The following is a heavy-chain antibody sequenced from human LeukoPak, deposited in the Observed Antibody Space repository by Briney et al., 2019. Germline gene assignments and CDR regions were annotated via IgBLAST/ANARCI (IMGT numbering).Heavy chain of an antibody. CDR3: ARRIAALTFDY. J-gene: IGHJ4*02. V-gene: IGHV4-39*01. Sequence: SETLSLTCTVSGGSIGSSSYYWGWIRQPPGKGLEWIGSIYYSGSTYYNPSLKSRVTISVDTSKNQFSLKLSSVTAADTAVYYCARRIAALTFDYWGQGTLVTVSP. CDR1: GGSIGSSSYY. D-gene: IGHD6-6*01. CDR2: IYYSGST.